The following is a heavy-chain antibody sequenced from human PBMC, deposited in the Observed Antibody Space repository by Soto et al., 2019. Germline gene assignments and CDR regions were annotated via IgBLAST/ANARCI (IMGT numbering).Heavy chain of an antibody. CDR1: GGPINSGSYH. CDR3: ARRLTAAGYKKIDP. V-gene: IGHV4-39*01. J-gene: IGHJ5*02. D-gene: IGHD1-20*01. Sequence: XXTLSLHFTVSGGPINSGSYHWGLIRQNPGKELEWIGSIDYSGNTYHNPSLKSRVTISVDTSKNQFSLNLTSVTDVDTAVYYCARRLTAAGYKKIDPWGQGTQVTVSS. CDR2: IDYSGNT.